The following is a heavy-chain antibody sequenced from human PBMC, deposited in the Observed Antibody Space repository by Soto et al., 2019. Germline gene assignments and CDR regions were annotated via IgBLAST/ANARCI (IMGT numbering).Heavy chain of an antibody. D-gene: IGHD3-3*01. J-gene: IGHJ6*02. V-gene: IGHV1-18*04. CDR1: GYTFTSYG. CDR3: ARDQGPDDPQARGMDV. CDR2: ISAYNGNT. Sequence: GASVKVSCKASGYTFTSYGISWVRQAPGQGLEWMGWISAYNGNTNYAQKLQGRVTMTTDTSTSTAYMELRSLRSDDTAVYYCARDQGPDDPQARGMDVWGQGTTVTVSS.